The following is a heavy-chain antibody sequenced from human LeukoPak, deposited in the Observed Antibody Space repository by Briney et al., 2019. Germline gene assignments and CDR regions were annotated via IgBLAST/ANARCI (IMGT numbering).Heavy chain of an antibody. CDR1: GGSISSYY. Sequence: SETLSLTCTVSGGSISSYYWSWIRQPPGKGLEWIGYIYYSGSTNHNPSLKSRVTISVDTSKNQFPVKLSVVPAAGTAVYYCARDRCSGGSCYSDYWGQGTLVTVSS. CDR2: IYYSGST. V-gene: IGHV4-59*12. CDR3: ARDRCSGGSCYSDY. D-gene: IGHD2-15*01. J-gene: IGHJ4*02.